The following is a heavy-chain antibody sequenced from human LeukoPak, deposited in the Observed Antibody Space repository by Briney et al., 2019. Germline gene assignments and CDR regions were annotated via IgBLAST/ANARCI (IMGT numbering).Heavy chain of an antibody. D-gene: IGHD2-15*01. CDR2: INTHNGDT. V-gene: IGHV1-2*02. CDR1: GYTFIGYY. Sequence: GASEKVSCKASGYTFIGYYLHWVRQGPGQGLEWMGWINTHNGDTNYAQKFQGRVTMTRDTSITTAYMELSRLKSDDTAVYYCATVRDIVVGGGPYYFDYWGQGTLVTVSS. J-gene: IGHJ4*02. CDR3: ATVRDIVVGGGPYYFDY.